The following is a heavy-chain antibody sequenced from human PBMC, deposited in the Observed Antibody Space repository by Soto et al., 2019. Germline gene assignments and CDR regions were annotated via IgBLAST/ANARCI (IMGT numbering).Heavy chain of an antibody. J-gene: IGHJ6*02. CDR2: IYPGDSET. Sequence: GVSLKISGKVSGYSVTSYWIGCVRQMPWKGREWMGIIYPGDSETRYSPPFQGQVTISADKSNSTAYLQWSSLKASDTAMYYCARHSAEGVVAPTSYYSSGMAVWGQGTTVTVSS. CDR3: ARHSAEGVVAPTSYYSSGMAV. D-gene: IGHD2-15*01. CDR1: GYSVTSYW. V-gene: IGHV5-51*01.